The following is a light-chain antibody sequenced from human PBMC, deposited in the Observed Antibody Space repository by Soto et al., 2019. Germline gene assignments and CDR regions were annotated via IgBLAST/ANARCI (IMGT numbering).Light chain of an antibody. J-gene: IGLJ2*01. CDR1: SSEVGGYNY. CDR3: SSYTSSSTLVV. CDR2: DVS. V-gene: IGLV2-14*01. Sequence: QSALTLPASVSGSPGPSITISCTGTSSEVGGYNYVSWYQPHPGKAPKLMIYDVSNRPSGVSNRFSGSKSGNTASLTISGLQAEDEAEYYCSSYTSSSTLVVFGGGTKLTVL.